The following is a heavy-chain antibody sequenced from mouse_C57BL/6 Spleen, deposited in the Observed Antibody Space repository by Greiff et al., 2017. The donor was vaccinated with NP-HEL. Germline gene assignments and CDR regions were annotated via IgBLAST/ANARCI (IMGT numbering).Heavy chain of an antibody. CDR1: GYTFTSYW. J-gene: IGHJ2*01. V-gene: IGHV1-72*01. D-gene: IGHD1-1*01. CDR3: ARCYYGSRGGYDY. Sequence: QVQLKQPGAELVKPGASVKLSCKASGYTFTSYWMHWVKQRPGRGLEWIGRIDPNSGGTKYNEKFKSKATLTVDKPSSTAYMQLSSLTSEDSAVYYCARCYYGSRGGYDYWGQGTTLTVSS. CDR2: IDPNSGGT.